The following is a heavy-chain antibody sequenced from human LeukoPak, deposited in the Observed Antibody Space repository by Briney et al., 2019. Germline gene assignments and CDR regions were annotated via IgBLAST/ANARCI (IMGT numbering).Heavy chain of an antibody. V-gene: IGHV6-1*01. D-gene: IGHD2-2*01. Sequence: SQTLSLTCAISGDSVSSNSAAWNWIRQSPSRGLEWLGRTYYRSKWYNDYAVSVKSRITINPDTSKNQFSLQLNSVTPEDTAVYYCARGIVVVPGLGRNWFDPWGQGTLVTVSS. J-gene: IGHJ5*02. CDR2: TYYRSKWYN. CDR1: GDSVSSNSAA. CDR3: ARGIVVVPGLGRNWFDP.